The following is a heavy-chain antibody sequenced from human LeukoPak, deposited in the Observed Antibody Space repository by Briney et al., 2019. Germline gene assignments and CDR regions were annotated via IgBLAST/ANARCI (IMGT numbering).Heavy chain of an antibody. CDR3: AWGTRDAFDI. CDR2: IYYSGST. CDR1: GGSISSYY. V-gene: IGHV4-59*01. J-gene: IGHJ3*02. D-gene: IGHD1-1*01. Sequence: SETLSLTCTVSGGSISSYYWSWIRQPPGKGLEWIGYIYYSGSTNYNPSLKSRVTISVDTSKNQFSLKLSSVTAEDTAVYYCAWGTRDAFDIWGQGTMVTVSS.